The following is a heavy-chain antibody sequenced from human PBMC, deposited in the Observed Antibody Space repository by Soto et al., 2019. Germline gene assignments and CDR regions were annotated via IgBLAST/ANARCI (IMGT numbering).Heavy chain of an antibody. V-gene: IGHV1-18*01. D-gene: IGHD3-22*01. CDR1: GYTFTRSG. J-gene: IGHJ4*02. CDR3: ARVGHYYDSSGYLHFDY. CDR2: ISSYSDTT. Sequence: ASVKVSCKASGYTFTRSGISWVRQAPGQGLEWMGWISSYSDTTSYAQKVQGRVTMTKDTSTSTAYMELRSLRSDDTAVYYCARVGHYYDSSGYLHFDYWGQGTLVTVSS.